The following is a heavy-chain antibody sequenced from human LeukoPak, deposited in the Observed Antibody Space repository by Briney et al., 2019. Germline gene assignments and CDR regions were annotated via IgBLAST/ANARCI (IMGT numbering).Heavy chain of an antibody. CDR1: GLIFSSSG. J-gene: IGHJ4*02. CDR2: ISTDGGDT. V-gene: IGHV3-23*01. Sequence: GSLRLSCAASGLIFSSSGMSWVRQAPGKGLEWLSTISTDGGDTYYAGSVKGRFTISRDNSKNTLYLQLNSLRAEDTAVYYCAKDSPYFDYWGQGTLVTVSS. CDR3: AKDSPYFDY.